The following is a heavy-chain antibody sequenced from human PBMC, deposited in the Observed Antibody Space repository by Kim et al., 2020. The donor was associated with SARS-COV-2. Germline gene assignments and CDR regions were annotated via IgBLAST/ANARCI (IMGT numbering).Heavy chain of an antibody. Sequence: GGSPRLSCAASGFSFSTYWMTWVRQAPGKGLEWVANIKEDGGERYYVDSVKGRFSISRDNAKNSLHLQMNSLRGEDTAVYYCASGRNWFESWGQGTLVT. V-gene: IGHV3-7*01. CDR1: GFSFSTYW. CDR2: IKEDGGER. D-gene: IGHD1-26*01. CDR3: ASGRNWFES. J-gene: IGHJ5*01.